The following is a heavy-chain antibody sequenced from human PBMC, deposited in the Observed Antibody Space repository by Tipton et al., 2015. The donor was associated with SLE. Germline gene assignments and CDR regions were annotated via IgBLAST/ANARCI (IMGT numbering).Heavy chain of an antibody. V-gene: IGHV4-30-4*02. CDR2: IYYSGST. CDR1: GGSISSGDYY. J-gene: IGHJ6*02. Sequence: TLSLTCTVSGGSISSGDYYWSWIRQPPGKGLEWIGYIYYSGSTYYNPSLKSRVTISVDTSKNQFSLQLNSVTPEDTAVYYCARALTVETPLYHYYGMDVWGQGTTVTVSS. CDR3: ARALTVETPLYHYYGMDV. D-gene: IGHD4-23*01.